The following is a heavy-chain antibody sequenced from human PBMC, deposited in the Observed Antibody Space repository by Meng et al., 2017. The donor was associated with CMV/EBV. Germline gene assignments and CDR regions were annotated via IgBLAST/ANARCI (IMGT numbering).Heavy chain of an antibody. CDR1: GYTFTGYY. Sequence: ASVKVSCKASGYTFTGYYMHWVRQAPGQGLEWMGWINPNSGGTNYAQKFQGRVTMTRDTSISTAYMELSRLRSDDTAVYYCARVESAQLGTPPSDYWGQGTLVTVSS. V-gene: IGHV1-2*02. J-gene: IGHJ4*02. D-gene: IGHD7-27*01. CDR2: INPNSGGT. CDR3: ARVESAQLGTPPSDY.